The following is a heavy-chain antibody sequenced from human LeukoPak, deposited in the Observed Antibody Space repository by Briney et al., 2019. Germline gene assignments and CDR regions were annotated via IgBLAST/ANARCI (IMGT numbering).Heavy chain of an antibody. D-gene: IGHD3-22*01. Sequence: GGSLRLSCAASGFTFSSYWMSWVRQAPGKGLEWVSAISGSGGSTYYADSVKGRFTISRDNSKNTLYLQMNSLRAEDTAVYYCAKDHSRDSSGYYVDYWGQGTLVTVSS. CDR2: ISGSGGST. CDR3: AKDHSRDSSGYYVDY. J-gene: IGHJ4*02. CDR1: GFTFSSYW. V-gene: IGHV3-23*01.